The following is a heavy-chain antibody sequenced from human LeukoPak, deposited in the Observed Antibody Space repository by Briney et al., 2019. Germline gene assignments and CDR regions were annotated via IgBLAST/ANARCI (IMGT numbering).Heavy chain of an antibody. CDR3: DPHDSSSHF. J-gene: IGHJ4*02. CDR2: ISSDETNK. V-gene: IGHV3-30-3*01. D-gene: IGHD6-6*01. Sequence: PGGSLRLSCAASGFTFSSYAMPWVRQAPGKGLEWVAFISSDETNKYYADSVKDRFTISRDNSKNTLYLQMNSLSDEDAAVYYCDPHDSSSHFWGQGTLVTVSS. CDR1: GFTFSSYA.